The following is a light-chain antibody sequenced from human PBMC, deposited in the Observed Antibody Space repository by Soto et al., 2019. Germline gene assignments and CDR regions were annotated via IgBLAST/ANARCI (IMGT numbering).Light chain of an antibody. J-gene: IGKJ4*01. V-gene: IGKV3-15*01. CDR1: QSVTTN. Sequence: EIVMTQSPATLSVSPGETATLSCRASQSVTTNLAWYQQKPGQAPRLLIYGASIRATGIPATFSGSGSGTEFTLTISSLQSEDFAIYYCQQFNNWPPLTFGGGTKVEI. CDR2: GAS. CDR3: QQFNNWPPLT.